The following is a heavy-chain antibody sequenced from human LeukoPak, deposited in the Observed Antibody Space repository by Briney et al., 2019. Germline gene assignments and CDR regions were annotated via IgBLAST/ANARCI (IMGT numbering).Heavy chain of an antibody. J-gene: IGHJ4*02. D-gene: IGHD6-6*01. CDR1: GYTFTSYG. Sequence: ASVKVSCKASGYTFTSYGISLVRQAPGQGLEWMGWISAYNGNTNYAQKLQGRVTMTRDTSTSTVYMELSSLRSEDTAVYYCAREYLKDSSSYFDYWGQGTLVTVSS. CDR2: ISAYNGNT. CDR3: AREYLKDSSSYFDY. V-gene: IGHV1-18*01.